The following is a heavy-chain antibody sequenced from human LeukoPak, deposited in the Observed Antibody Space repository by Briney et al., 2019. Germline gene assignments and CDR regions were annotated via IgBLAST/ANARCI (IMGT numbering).Heavy chain of an antibody. Sequence: GGSLRLSCAASGFTFSSYAMSWVRQAPGKGLEWVSAIDGGGGSTDYADSVKGRFTISRDNSKNMLYLQMNNLRGEDTAVYYCAKDLLRWAFDIWGQGTMVTVSS. V-gene: IGHV3-23*01. CDR2: IDGGGGST. CDR3: AKDLLRWAFDI. J-gene: IGHJ3*02. D-gene: IGHD2-15*01. CDR1: GFTFSSYA.